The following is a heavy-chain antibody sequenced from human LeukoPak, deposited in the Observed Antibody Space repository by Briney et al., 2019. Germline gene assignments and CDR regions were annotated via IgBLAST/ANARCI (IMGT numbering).Heavy chain of an antibody. V-gene: IGHV1-18*01. Sequence: ASVKVSCKASGYTSTSYGISWVRQAPGQGLEWMGWISAYNGNTNYAPKLQGRVTMTIDTYTRTAYLELRSLKSDDTAVYYCARDQLYFFDSSGFDFWGQGTLVTVSS. CDR1: GYTSTSYG. CDR2: ISAYNGNT. D-gene: IGHD3-22*01. J-gene: IGHJ4*02. CDR3: ARDQLYFFDSSGFDF.